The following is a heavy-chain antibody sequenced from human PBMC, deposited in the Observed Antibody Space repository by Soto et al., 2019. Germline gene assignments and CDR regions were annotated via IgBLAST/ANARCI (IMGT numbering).Heavy chain of an antibody. Sequence: EVQLVESGGGLVKPGGSLRLSCAASGFTFSSYSMNWVRQAPGKGLEWVSSISSSSSYIYYADSVKGRFTISRDNAKNSLYLQMNSLRAEDTAVYYCARDRLLAAADKYNDYWGQGTLVTVSS. D-gene: IGHD6-13*01. J-gene: IGHJ4*02. CDR3: ARDRLLAAADKYNDY. CDR1: GFTFSSYS. V-gene: IGHV3-21*01. CDR2: ISSSSSYI.